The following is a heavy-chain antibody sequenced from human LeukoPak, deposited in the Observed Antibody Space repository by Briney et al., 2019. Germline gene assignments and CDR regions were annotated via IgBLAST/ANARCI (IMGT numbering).Heavy chain of an antibody. D-gene: IGHD3-22*01. CDR2: IYHSGST. CDR1: GFTVSSNY. J-gene: IGHJ5*02. CDR3: ARLYYDSRGYYWFDR. Sequence: GSLRLSCAASGFTVSSNYMSWVRQAPGKGLAWLGSIYHSGSTYDNPSLKSRVTISVDRSKNQFSLKLGSVTAADTAVYYCARLYYDSRGYYWFDRWGQGTLVTVSS. V-gene: IGHV4-59*05.